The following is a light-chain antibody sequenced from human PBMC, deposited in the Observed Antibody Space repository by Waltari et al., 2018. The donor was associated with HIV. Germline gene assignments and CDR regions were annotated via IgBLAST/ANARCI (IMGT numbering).Light chain of an antibody. CDR2: GVS. Sequence: QSALTQPASVSGSPGQSITISCNGTTTDIGGYNYVSWYQRHPDKAPKLIIFGVSNRPAGISMRFAGSKSGNTASLTISGLQAEDEADYYCCSYTKLTTHYVLFGGGTKLTVL. V-gene: IGLV2-14*03. J-gene: IGLJ2*01. CDR1: TTDIGGYNY. CDR3: CSYTKLTTHYVL.